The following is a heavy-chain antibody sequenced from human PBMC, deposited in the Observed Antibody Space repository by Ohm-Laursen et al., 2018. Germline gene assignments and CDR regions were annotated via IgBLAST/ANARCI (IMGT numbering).Heavy chain of an antibody. Sequence: SETLSLTCSVSGYSISSGYYRGWIRQPTGKGLEWIGNIYHSGSTYYNPSLTSRVTISVDTSKNQFSLKLSSVTAADTAVYYCARDGLYCTGGTCYPGYWGQGTLVTASS. J-gene: IGHJ4*02. D-gene: IGHD2-15*01. V-gene: IGHV4-38-2*02. CDR2: IYHSGST. CDR1: GYSISSGYY. CDR3: ARDGLYCTGGTCYPGY.